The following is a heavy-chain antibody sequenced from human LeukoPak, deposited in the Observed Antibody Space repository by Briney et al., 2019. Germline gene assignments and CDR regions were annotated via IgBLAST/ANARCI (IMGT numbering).Heavy chain of an antibody. V-gene: IGHV3-33*01. J-gene: IGHJ4*02. CDR3: ASRSRQWLGVDY. CDR1: GFTFSSYG. CDR2: IWYDGSNK. D-gene: IGHD6-19*01. Sequence: GGSLRLSCAASGFTFSSYGMHWVRQAPGKGLEWVAVIWYDGSNKYYADSVKGRFTISRDSSKNTLYLQMNSLRAEDTAVYYCASRSRQWLGVDYWGQGTLVTVSS.